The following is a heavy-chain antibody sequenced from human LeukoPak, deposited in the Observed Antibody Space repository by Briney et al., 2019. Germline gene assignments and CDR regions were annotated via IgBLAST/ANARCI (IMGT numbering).Heavy chain of an antibody. Sequence: GGSLRLSCAASGFTFSSYGMNWVRQAPGKGLEWVSSISSSSSFIYYADSVKGRFTISRDNAKNSLYLQMNSLRADDTAVYYCARDTDTMVRGVMTAFDYWGQGTLVTVSS. CDR2: ISSSSSFI. CDR3: ARDTDTMVRGVMTAFDY. J-gene: IGHJ4*02. CDR1: GFTFSSYG. V-gene: IGHV3-21*01. D-gene: IGHD3-10*01.